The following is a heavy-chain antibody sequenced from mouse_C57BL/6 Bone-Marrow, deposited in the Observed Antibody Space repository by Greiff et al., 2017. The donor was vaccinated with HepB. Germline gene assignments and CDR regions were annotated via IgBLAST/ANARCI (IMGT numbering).Heavy chain of an antibody. D-gene: IGHD1-1*01. CDR1: GYTFTSYG. CDR3: ARLDYGNAMDY. J-gene: IGHJ4*01. V-gene: IGHV1-81*01. CDR2: IYPRSGNT. Sequence: QVHVKQSGAELARPGASVKLSCKASGYTFTSYGISWVKQRTGQGLEWIGEIYPRSGNTYYNEKFKGKATLTADKSSSTAYMELRSLTSEDSAVYFCARLDYGNAMDYWGQGTSVTVSS.